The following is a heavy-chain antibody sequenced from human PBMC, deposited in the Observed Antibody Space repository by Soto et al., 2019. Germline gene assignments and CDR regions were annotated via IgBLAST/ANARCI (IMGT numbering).Heavy chain of an antibody. D-gene: IGHD4-17*01. V-gene: IGHV1-18*01. CDR3: ARFGYGDYDRFGYYGMDV. J-gene: IGHJ6*02. CDR1: GYTFTSYG. CDR2: ISAYNGNT. Sequence: QVQLVQSGAEVKKPGAPVKVSCKASGYTFTSYGISWVRQAPGQGLEWMGWISAYNGNTNYAQKLQGRVTMTTDTATSTAYMELRSLRSDDTAVYYCARFGYGDYDRFGYYGMDVWGQGTTVTVSS.